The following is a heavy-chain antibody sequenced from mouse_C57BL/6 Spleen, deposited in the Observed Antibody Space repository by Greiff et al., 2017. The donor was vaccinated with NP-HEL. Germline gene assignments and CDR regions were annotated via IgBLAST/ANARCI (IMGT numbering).Heavy chain of an antibody. J-gene: IGHJ4*01. D-gene: IGHD2-3*01. V-gene: IGHV1-9*01. CDR1: GYTFTGYW. CDR2: ILPGSGGT. Sequence: VKLMESGAELMKPGASVKLSCKATGYTFTGYWIEWVKQRPGHGLEWIGEILPGSGGTNYNEKFKGKATFTAATSSNTAYMQLSSLTTEDSAIYYCARDGFPYAMDYWGQGASVTVSS. CDR3: ARDGFPYAMDY.